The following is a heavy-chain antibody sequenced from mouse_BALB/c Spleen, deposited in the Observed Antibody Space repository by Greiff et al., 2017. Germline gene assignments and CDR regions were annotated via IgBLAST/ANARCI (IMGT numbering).Heavy chain of an antibody. CDR1: GFSLTSYG. V-gene: IGHV2-9*02. Sequence: VMLVESGPGLVAPSQSLSITCTVSGFSLTSYGVHWVRQPPGKGLEWLGVIWAGGSTNYNSALMSRLSISKDNSKSQVFLKMNSLQTDDTAMYYCARDRDYGNGWFAYWGQGTLVTVSA. J-gene: IGHJ3*01. CDR2: IWAGGST. CDR3: ARDRDYGNGWFAY. D-gene: IGHD2-1*01.